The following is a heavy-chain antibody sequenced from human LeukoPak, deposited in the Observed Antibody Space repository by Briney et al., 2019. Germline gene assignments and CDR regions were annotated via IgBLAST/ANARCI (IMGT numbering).Heavy chain of an antibody. CDR1: GGSFSGYY. CDR2: INHSGST. Sequence: KPSETLSLTCAVYGGSFSGYYWSWIRQPPGKGLEWIGEINHSGSTNYNPSLKSRVTISVDTSKNQFSLKLSSVTAADTAVYYCARERSSSWYDLRLFDYWGQGTLVTVSS. CDR3: ARERSSSWYDLRLFDY. V-gene: IGHV4-34*01. D-gene: IGHD6-13*01. J-gene: IGHJ4*02.